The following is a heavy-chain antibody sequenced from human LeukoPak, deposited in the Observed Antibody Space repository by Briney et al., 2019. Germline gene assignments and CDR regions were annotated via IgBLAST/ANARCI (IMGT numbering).Heavy chain of an antibody. J-gene: IGHJ4*02. D-gene: IGHD3-22*01. CDR2: ISWNSGSI. V-gene: IGHV3-9*01. CDR3: AKDINYDSSGYPTYLDY. CDR1: GFTFDDYA. Sequence: PGGSLRLSCAASGFTFDDYAMHWVRQAPGKGLEWVSGISWNSGSIGYADSVKGRFTISRDNAKNSLYLQMNSLRAEDTALYYCAKDINYDSSGYPTYLDYWGQGTLVTVSS.